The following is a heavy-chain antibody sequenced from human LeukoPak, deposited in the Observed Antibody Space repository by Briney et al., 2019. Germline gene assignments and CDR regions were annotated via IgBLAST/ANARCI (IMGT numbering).Heavy chain of an antibody. CDR3: AKTDTAMTRYCYGMDV. CDR1: GFTFSSYA. Sequence: GGSLRLSCAASGFTFSSYAMSWVRQAPGKGLEWVSAISGSGGSTYYADSVKGRFTISRDNSKNTLYLQMNSLRAEDTAVYYCAKTDTAMTRYCYGMDVWGQGTTVTVSS. CDR2: ISGSGGST. V-gene: IGHV3-23*01. D-gene: IGHD5-18*01. J-gene: IGHJ6*02.